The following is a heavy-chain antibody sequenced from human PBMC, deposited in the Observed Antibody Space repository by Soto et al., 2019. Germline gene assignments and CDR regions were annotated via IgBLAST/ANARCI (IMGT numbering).Heavy chain of an antibody. D-gene: IGHD3-10*01. CDR3: ARDSGASWFGELARYYYGMDV. CDR1: GFTFSSYS. Sequence: PGGSLRLSWAASGFTFSSYSMNWVRQAPGKGLEWVSYISSSSSSTIYYADSMKGRFTISRDNAKNSLYLQMNSLRDEDTAVYYCARDSGASWFGELARYYYGMDVWGQGTTVTVSS. J-gene: IGHJ6*02. V-gene: IGHV3-48*02. CDR2: ISSSSSSTI.